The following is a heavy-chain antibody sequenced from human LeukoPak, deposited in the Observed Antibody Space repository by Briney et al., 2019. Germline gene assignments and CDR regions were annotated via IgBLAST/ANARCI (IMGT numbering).Heavy chain of an antibody. CDR3: ATTRGITFGGVIRR. J-gene: IGHJ4*02. V-gene: IGHV1-24*01. D-gene: IGHD3-16*02. CDR2: FDPEDGET. Sequence: ASVKVSCKVSGYTLNELSMHWVRQALGKGLEWMGGFDPEDGETIYAQKFQGRVTMTEDTSTDTAYMELSSLRSEDTAVYYCATTRGITFGGVIRRWGQGTLVTVSS. CDR1: GYTLNELS.